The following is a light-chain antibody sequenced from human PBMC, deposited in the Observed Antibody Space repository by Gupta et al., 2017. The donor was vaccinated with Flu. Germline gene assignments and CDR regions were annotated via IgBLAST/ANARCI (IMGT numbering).Light chain of an antibody. Sequence: SALPQPPSASGSPGPSVTISCPGSRSDVGGYNYVSWYQQHPAKARRLMIYQVNKRTAGVPDRFSGSKSGNTASLTVSGLQAEEEADYYCNSYAGSVNVVFGGGTKLTVL. V-gene: IGLV2-8*01. CDR3: NSYAGSVNVV. CDR1: RSDVGGYNY. CDR2: QVN. J-gene: IGLJ2*01.